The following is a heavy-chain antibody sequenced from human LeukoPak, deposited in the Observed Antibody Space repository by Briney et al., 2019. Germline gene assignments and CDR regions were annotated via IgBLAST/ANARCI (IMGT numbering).Heavy chain of an antibody. D-gene: IGHD3-22*01. CDR2: ISGSGGST. J-gene: IGHJ4*02. CDR1: GFTFSSYA. Sequence: GGSLRLSCAASGFTFSSYAMCWVRQAPGKGLEWVSAISGSGGSTYYADSVKGRFTISRDNSKNTLYLQMNSLRAEDTAVYYCAKRAGYDSSGYYYSYYFDYWGQGTLVTVSS. V-gene: IGHV3-23*01. CDR3: AKRAGYDSSGYYYSYYFDY.